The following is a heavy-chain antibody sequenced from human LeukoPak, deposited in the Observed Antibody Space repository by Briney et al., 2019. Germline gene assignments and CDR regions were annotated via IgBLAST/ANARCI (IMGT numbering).Heavy chain of an antibody. CDR1: GFTFSSYA. V-gene: IGHV3-30-3*01. Sequence: GRSLRLSCAASGFTFSSYAMHWVRQAPGKGLEWVAVISYDGSNKYYADSVKGRFTISRDDSKNTLYLQMNTLRVDDTAVYYCAKEGITRYYFDYWGQGALVTVSS. CDR3: AKEGITRYYFDY. D-gene: IGHD1-14*01. J-gene: IGHJ4*02. CDR2: ISYDGSNK.